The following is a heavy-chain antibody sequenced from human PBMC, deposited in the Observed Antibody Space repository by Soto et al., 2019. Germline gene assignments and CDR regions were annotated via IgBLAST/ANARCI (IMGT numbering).Heavy chain of an antibody. Sequence: QITLKESGPTLVKPTQTLTLTCTFSGFSLSTRRVGVGWIRQTPGKALEWLALIYCYDDKRYSASLKSRRTITKDTSQNRVVLTMTNIGPVDTDTYYCSHSTYSSSWYGDAFDIWGQGTMVTGSS. CDR2: IYCYDDK. J-gene: IGHJ3*02. CDR3: SHSTYSSSWYGDAFDI. CDR1: GFSLSTRRVG. V-gene: IGHV2-5*01. D-gene: IGHD6-13*01.